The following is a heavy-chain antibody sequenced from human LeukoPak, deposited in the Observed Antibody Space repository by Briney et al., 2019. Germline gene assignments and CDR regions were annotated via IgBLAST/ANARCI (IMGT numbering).Heavy chain of an antibody. CDR1: GFTFSDYY. CDR2: ISSSGGTI. J-gene: IGHJ4*02. CDR3: ARETAPTDY. D-gene: IGHD1-14*01. V-gene: IGHV3-11*01. Sequence: PGGSLRLSCAASGFTFSDYYMSWIRQAPGKGLEWVSCISSSGGTIYYADSVKGRFTISRDNAKNSLYLLMNSLSAEDTAVYYCARETAPTDYWGQGTVVTVSS.